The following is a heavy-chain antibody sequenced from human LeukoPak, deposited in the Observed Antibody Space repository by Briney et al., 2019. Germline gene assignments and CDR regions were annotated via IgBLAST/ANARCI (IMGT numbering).Heavy chain of an antibody. CDR1: GFTFSSYA. J-gene: IGHJ4*02. CDR2: ISGSGGST. CDR3: AKGSLKCSSTSCPRY. Sequence: GGSLRLSCAASGFTFSSYAMSWVRQAPGKGLEWVSAISGSGGSTYYADSVKGRFTISRDNSKNTPYLQMNSLRAEDTAVYYCAKGSLKCSSTSCPRYWGQGTLVTVSS. D-gene: IGHD2-2*01. V-gene: IGHV3-23*01.